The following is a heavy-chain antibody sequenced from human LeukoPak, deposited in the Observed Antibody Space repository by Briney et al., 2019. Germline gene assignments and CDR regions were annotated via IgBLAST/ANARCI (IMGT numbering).Heavy chain of an antibody. D-gene: IGHD3-10*01. Sequence: ASVKVSCKASGYTFTSYDINWVRQATGQGLEWMGWMNPNSGNTGYAQKFQGRVTMTRNTSISTAYMELSSLRSEDTAVYYCARGSRGGGIGELLRYLNYYYGMDVWGQGTTVTVSS. J-gene: IGHJ6*02. CDR2: MNPNSGNT. V-gene: IGHV1-8*01. CDR3: ARGSRGGGIGELLRYLNYYYGMDV. CDR1: GYTFTSYD.